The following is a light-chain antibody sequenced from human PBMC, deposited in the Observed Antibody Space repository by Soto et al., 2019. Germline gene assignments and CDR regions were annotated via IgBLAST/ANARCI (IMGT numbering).Light chain of an antibody. Sequence: EIVMTQSPATLSVSPGERATLSCRARQSVSSNLAWYQQKPGQAPRLLIYGASTRATGLPARFSGSGSGTEFTLTISSLQSEDFAVYYCQQYNNWPPTTFGQGTKLEIK. V-gene: IGKV3-15*01. J-gene: IGKJ2*01. CDR3: QQYNNWPPTT. CDR2: GAS. CDR1: QSVSSN.